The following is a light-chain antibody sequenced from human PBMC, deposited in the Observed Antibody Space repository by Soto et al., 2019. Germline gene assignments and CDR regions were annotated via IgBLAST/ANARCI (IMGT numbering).Light chain of an antibody. CDR1: SSNLGHHY. V-gene: IGLV1-51*02. CDR3: GAWDRSLTEVV. J-gene: IGLJ3*02. CDR2: EDT. Sequence: QSVLTQPPSVSAAPGQRVTISCSGSSSNLGHHYVSWYQQFPGTAPKLIIYEDTNRPSGIPDRFSGSKSGTSATLAITGLQTGDEADYFCGAWDRSLTEVVFGGGTKVTVL.